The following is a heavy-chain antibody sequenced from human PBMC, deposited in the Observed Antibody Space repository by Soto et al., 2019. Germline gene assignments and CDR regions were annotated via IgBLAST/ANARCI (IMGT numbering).Heavy chain of an antibody. J-gene: IGHJ3*02. CDR2: IKQDGSEK. V-gene: IGHV3-7*01. CDR1: GFTFSSYW. Sequence: EVQLVESGGGLVQPGRSLRLSCAASGFTFSSYWMSWVRQAPGKGLEWVANIKQDGSEKYYVDSVKGRFTISRDNAKNSLYLQMNSLRAEDTAVYYCARSASIAAPHDAFDIWGQGTMVTVSS. CDR3: ARSASIAAPHDAFDI. D-gene: IGHD6-13*01.